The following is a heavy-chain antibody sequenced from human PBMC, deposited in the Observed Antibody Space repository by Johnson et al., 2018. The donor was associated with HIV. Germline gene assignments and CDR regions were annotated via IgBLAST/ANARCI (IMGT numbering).Heavy chain of an antibody. V-gene: IGHV3-20*04. J-gene: IGHJ3*01. Sequence: VRLVESGGGVVRPGGSLRLSCAASGFTFDDYGMSWVRQAPGKGLEWVSGINWNGGSTGYADSVKGRFTISRDNAKNSLYLQMNSLRAEDTALYYCAKDSKRELLQGKDAFDFWGQGTMVIVSS. CDR3: AKDSKRELLQGKDAFDF. D-gene: IGHD3-10*01. CDR2: INWNGGST. CDR1: GFTFDDYG.